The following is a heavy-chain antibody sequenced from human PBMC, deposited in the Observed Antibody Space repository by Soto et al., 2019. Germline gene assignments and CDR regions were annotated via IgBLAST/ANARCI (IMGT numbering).Heavy chain of an antibody. J-gene: IGHJ6*03. CDR1: GGSISSYY. CDR2: IYYSGST. D-gene: IGHD5-12*01. Sequence: SETLSLTCTVSGGSISSYYWSWIRQPPGKGLEWIGYIYYSGSTNYNPSLKSRVTISVDTSKNQSSLKLSSVTAADTAVYYCSATTTGYYYYYMDVWGKGITVTVSS. V-gene: IGHV4-59*01. CDR3: SATTTGYYYYYMDV.